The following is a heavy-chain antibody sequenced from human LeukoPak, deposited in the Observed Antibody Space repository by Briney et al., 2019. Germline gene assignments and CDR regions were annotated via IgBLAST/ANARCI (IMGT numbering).Heavy chain of an antibody. CDR3: AHLLGTTPFDY. J-gene: IGHJ4*02. Sequence: TLVNPTQTLTLICTFSGFSLSTSGVGVGWIRQPPGKALEWLALIYWDDDKRYSPSLKSRLTIIKDTSKNQVLLTMTSMDPVDTATYYCAHLLGTTPFDYWGQGTLVTVSS. V-gene: IGHV2-5*02. CDR1: GFSLSTSGVG. CDR2: IYWDDDK. D-gene: IGHD1-7*01.